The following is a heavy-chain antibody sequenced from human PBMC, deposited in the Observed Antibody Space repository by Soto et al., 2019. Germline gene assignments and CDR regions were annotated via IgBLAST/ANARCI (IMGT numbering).Heavy chain of an antibody. D-gene: IGHD1-1*01. V-gene: IGHV3-30-3*01. CDR2: ISYDGSNK. Sequence: PGGSLRLSCAASGFTFSSYAMHWVRQAPGKGLEWVAVISYDGSNKYYADSVKGRFTISRDNSKNTLYLQMNSLRAEDTAVYYCARDRTTGTALDYWGQGTLVTVSS. J-gene: IGHJ4*02. CDR1: GFTFSSYA. CDR3: ARDRTTGTALDY.